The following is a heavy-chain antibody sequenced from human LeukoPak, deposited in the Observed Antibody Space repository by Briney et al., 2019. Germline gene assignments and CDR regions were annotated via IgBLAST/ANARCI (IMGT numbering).Heavy chain of an antibody. CDR2: IKQDGSEK. CDR3: ARDPYYGGFDY. CDR1: GFTFSTYW. V-gene: IGHV3-7*04. J-gene: IGHJ4*02. Sequence: PGGSLRLSCAVSGFTFSTYWMNWVRQAPGKGLEWVADIKQDGSEKYYVDSVKGRFTISRDNAKNSLYLQMNSLRAEDTAVYYCARDPYYGGFDYWGQGTLVTVSS. D-gene: IGHD4-23*01.